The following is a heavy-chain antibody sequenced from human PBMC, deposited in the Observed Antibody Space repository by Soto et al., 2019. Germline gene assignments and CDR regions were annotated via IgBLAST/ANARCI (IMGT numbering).Heavy chain of an antibody. D-gene: IGHD6-19*01. CDR3: AKTRPVAAKSGYFDY. CDR2: ISYDGSNK. J-gene: IGHJ4*02. CDR1: GFTFSSYG. V-gene: IGHV3-30*18. Sequence: PGGSLRLSCAASGFTFSSYGMHWVRQAPGKGLEWVAVISYDGSNKYYADSVKGRFTISRDNSKNTLYLQMNSLRAEDTAVYYCAKTRPVAAKSGYFDYWGQGTLVTVSS.